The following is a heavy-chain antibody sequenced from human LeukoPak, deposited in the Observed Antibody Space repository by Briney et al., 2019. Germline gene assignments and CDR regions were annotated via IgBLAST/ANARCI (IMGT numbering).Heavy chain of an antibody. Sequence: GGSLRLSCAASGFTFSSYEMNWVRQAPGKGLEWVSYISSSGSTIYYADSVKGRFTISRDHAKNSLYLQMNSLRAEDTAVYYCARPGYRYGYYYYYYMDVWGKRTTVTVSS. CDR2: ISSSGSTI. CDR1: GFTFSSYE. V-gene: IGHV3-48*03. CDR3: ARPGYRYGYYYYYYMDV. J-gene: IGHJ6*03. D-gene: IGHD5-18*01.